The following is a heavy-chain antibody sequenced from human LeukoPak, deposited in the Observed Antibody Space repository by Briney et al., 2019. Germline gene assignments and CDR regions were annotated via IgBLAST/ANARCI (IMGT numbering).Heavy chain of an antibody. J-gene: IGHJ4*02. V-gene: IGHV3-53*01. CDR2: IYSGGST. CDR3: ARVVVAALHF. D-gene: IGHD2-21*02. CDR1: WFTVSSNH. Sequence: GSMRLSCAASWFTVSSNHMSWVRQARGKRLEWVWVIYSGGSTDYADYVKGRFTITRDNSKNTLYLQMNSLSAEDTAGYYCARVVVAALHFWGQGTLVTVSS.